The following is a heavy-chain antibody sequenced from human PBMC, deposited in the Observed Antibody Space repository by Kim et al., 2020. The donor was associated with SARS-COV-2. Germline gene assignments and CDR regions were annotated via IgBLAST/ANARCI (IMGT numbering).Heavy chain of an antibody. CDR2: VNSYTGDT. D-gene: IGHD6-6*01. J-gene: IGHJ6*02. V-gene: IGHV1-2*02. Sequence: ASVKVSCKASGYTFSAYYIDWVRQAPGQGLEWMGWVNSYTGDTNYAQKFQGRVTMTWDTSISTAYMDLSKLTSDDSAVYFCARVSRLMDFYGVDVWGQGTTVTVSS. CDR1: GYTFSAYY. CDR3: ARVSRLMDFYGVDV.